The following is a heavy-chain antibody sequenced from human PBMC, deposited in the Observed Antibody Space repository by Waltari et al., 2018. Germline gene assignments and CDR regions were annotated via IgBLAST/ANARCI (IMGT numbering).Heavy chain of an antibody. D-gene: IGHD1-26*01. Sequence: QVQPLESGPGLLKPSETLSLTCFVGLGSINSFTWAWMRQPPGEGLECIGSLHYTRDTMYNASLKSRVTISLDRSKRHLSLKLQSVTAADTALYYCGSSGNLGLIDFWGQGTLVAVSS. J-gene: IGHJ4*02. CDR1: LGSINSFT. V-gene: IGHV4-59*01. CDR3: GSSGNLGLIDF. CDR2: LHYTRDT.